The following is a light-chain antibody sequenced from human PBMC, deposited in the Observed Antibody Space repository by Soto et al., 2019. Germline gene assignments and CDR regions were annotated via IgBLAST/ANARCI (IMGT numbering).Light chain of an antibody. CDR2: SVS. Sequence: EIVLTQSPGTLSLSPGETATLSCRASETVDTSSLGWYQQKPGRAPSLLIYSVSRRATGIPDRFSASGSATDFTLTISRLEPEDFAVYYCGQFVSSPPRTFGQGTKVDIK. J-gene: IGKJ1*01. V-gene: IGKV3-20*01. CDR3: GQFVSSPPRT. CDR1: ETVDTSS.